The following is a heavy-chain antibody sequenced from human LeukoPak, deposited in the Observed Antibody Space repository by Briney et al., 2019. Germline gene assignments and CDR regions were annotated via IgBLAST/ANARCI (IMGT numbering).Heavy chain of an antibody. CDR2: ISSSSSTI. D-gene: IGHD6-19*01. CDR1: GFTFSSYS. V-gene: IGHV3-48*01. CDR3: ARVEQWLVRGN. J-gene: IGHJ4*02. Sequence: GGSLRLSCAASGFTFSSYSMNWVRQAPGKGLEWVSYISSSSSTIYYADSVKGRFTISRDNAKNSLYLQMNSLRAEDTAAYYCARVEQWLVRGNWGQGTLVTVSS.